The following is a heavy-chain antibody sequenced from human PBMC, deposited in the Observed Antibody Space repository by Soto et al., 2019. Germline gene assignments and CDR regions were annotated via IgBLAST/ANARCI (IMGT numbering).Heavy chain of an antibody. CDR3: AITQTNYYGLSYYYYYGMDV. CDR2: INHSGST. V-gene: IGHV4-34*01. J-gene: IGHJ6*02. D-gene: IGHD3-10*01. Sequence: SETLSLTCAVYGGSFSGYYWSWIRQPPGKGLEWIGEINHSGSTNYNPSLKSRVTISVDTSKNQFSLKLSSVTAADTAVYYCAITQTNYYGLSYYYYYGMDVWGQGTTVTVSS. CDR1: GGSFSGYY.